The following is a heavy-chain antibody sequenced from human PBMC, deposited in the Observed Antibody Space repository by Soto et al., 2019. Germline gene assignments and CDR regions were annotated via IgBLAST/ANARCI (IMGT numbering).Heavy chain of an antibody. D-gene: IGHD3-3*01. Sequence: QLQLQESGPGLVKPSETLSLTCTVSGGSISSSSYYWGWIRQPPGKGLEWIGSIYYSGSTYYNPPLKRRVPVSVDTAKILFSLKLSSVTAADTAVFYCAGSHYDFWSGYYRRFAFDIWGQGTMVTVSS. CDR1: GGSISSSSYY. CDR2: IYYSGST. CDR3: AGSHYDFWSGYYRRFAFDI. J-gene: IGHJ3*02. V-gene: IGHV4-39*01.